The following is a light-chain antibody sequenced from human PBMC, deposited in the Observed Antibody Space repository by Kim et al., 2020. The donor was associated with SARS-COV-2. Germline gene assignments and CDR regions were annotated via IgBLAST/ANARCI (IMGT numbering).Light chain of an antibody. Sequence: SLSPGERATLSCRASQSFSSYLAWYQQKPGQAPRLLIYDASDRATGIPARFSGSGSGTDFTLTISSLEPEDFAVYYCQQRSNWPTFGQGTRLEIK. CDR2: DAS. CDR3: QQRSNWPT. J-gene: IGKJ5*01. V-gene: IGKV3-11*01. CDR1: QSFSSY.